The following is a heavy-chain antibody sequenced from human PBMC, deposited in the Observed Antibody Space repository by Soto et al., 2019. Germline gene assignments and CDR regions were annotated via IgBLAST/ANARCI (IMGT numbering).Heavy chain of an antibody. Sequence: GGSLRLSCAASGFTFSDYYMSWIRQAPGKGLEWVSYISSSGSTIYYADSVKGRFTISRDNAKNSLYLQMNSLRAEDTGVYYCARDSGSGASDYIWGSYPTDDAFDIWGQGTMVTVSS. CDR3: ARDSGSGASDYIWGSYPTDDAFDI. D-gene: IGHD3-16*02. V-gene: IGHV3-11*01. CDR1: GFTFSDYY. J-gene: IGHJ3*02. CDR2: ISSSGSTI.